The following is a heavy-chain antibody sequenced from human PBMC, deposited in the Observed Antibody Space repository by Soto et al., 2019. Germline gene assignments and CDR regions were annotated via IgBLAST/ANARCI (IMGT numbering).Heavy chain of an antibody. V-gene: IGHV3-33*01. Sequence: GRSLRLSCAASGFTFSSYGMHWVRQAPGKGLEWVAVIWYDGSNKYYADSVKGRFTISRDNSKNTLYLQMNSLRAEDTAVYYCARESPAGYGFDYWGQGTLVTVSS. CDR3: ARESPAGYGFDY. CDR2: IWYDGSNK. CDR1: GFTFSSYG. J-gene: IGHJ4*02. D-gene: IGHD3-10*01.